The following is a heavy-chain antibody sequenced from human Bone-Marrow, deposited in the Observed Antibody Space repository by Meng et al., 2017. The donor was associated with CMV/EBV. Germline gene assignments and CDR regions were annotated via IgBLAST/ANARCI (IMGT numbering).Heavy chain of an antibody. Sequence: KISCKGSGYSFTSYWIGWVRQMPGKGLEWMGGIIPILGIANYAQKFQGRVTITADKSTSTAYMELSSLRSEDTAVYYCARKEQLALGSEWFDPWGQGTLVTVSS. D-gene: IGHD6-6*01. J-gene: IGHJ5*02. V-gene: IGHV1-69*10. CDR3: ARKEQLALGSEWFDP. CDR2: IIPILGIA. CDR1: GYSFTSYW.